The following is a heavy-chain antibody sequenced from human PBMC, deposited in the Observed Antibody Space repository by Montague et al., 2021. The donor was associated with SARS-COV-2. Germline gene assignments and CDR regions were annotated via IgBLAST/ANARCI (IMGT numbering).Heavy chain of an antibody. J-gene: IGHJ4*02. V-gene: IGHV4-39*01. CDR2: ISYTGRT. Sequence: SETLSLTCTVSGGSISSPDYYWGWIRQSPGKGLEWIGSISYTGRTYYNPSLRSRVSFSMDTSKNHFSLSLSSVTVADTAVYFCARQLPSYFATNKCYPYYLDGRGQGALVTVSS. CDR3: ARQLPSYFATNKCYPYYLDG. D-gene: IGHD1-26*01. CDR1: GGSISSPDYY.